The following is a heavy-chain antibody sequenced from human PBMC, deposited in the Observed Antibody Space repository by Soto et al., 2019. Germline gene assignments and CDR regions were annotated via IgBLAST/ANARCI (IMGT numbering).Heavy chain of an antibody. CDR2: LNPNTGNS. CDR3: ARRAETNGWNGFGADKYYFDF. D-gene: IGHD1-1*01. CDR1: GYTFTSYD. Sequence: QVQLVQSGAEVRKPGASVKVSCEASGYTFTSYDIYWVRQATGQGLEWMGWLNPNTGNSGYAQKFQGRITVTSDTSINTGHMELSSLRSEDTVVYYCARRAETNGWNGFGADKYYFDFWGQGTLVTVSS. J-gene: IGHJ4*02. V-gene: IGHV1-8*01.